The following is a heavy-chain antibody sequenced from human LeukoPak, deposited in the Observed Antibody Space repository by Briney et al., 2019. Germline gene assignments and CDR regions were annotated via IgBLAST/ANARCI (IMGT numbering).Heavy chain of an antibody. J-gene: IGHJ6*02. CDR1: GGTSSSYA. Sequence: ASVKVSCKASGGTSSSYAISWVRQAPGQGLEWMGGIIPIFGTANYAQKFQGRVTITADESTSTAYMELSSLRSEDTAVYYCARSIPLPSGVVPAAMSYYYYYGMDVWGQGTTVTVSS. V-gene: IGHV1-69*13. CDR3: ARSIPLPSGVVPAAMSYYYYYGMDV. CDR2: IIPIFGTA. D-gene: IGHD2-2*01.